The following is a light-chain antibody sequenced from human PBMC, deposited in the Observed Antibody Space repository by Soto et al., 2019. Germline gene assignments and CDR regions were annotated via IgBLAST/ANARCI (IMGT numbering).Light chain of an antibody. J-gene: IGLJ1*01. CDR3: QTWGSDSHV. CDR2: EVS. Sequence: QSVLTQPPSASGSPGQSVTISCTGTSSDVGGYNYVSWYQQHPGKAPKLMIYEVSKRPSGVPDRFSGSKSGNTASLTVSGLQAEDEADYYCQTWGSDSHVFGAGTKLTVL. CDR1: SSDVGGYNY. V-gene: IGLV2-8*01.